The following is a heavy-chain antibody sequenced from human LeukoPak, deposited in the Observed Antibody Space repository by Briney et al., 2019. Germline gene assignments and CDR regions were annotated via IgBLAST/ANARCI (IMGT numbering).Heavy chain of an antibody. D-gene: IGHD1-14*01. Sequence: SVKVSCKASGGTFSRNAISWVRQAPGQGLEWMGRFIPILDITNDAQKFQGRVTITADKSTSTAYMELSSLRSEDTAVYYCAREEGTRPYAFDIWGQGTMVTVSS. J-gene: IGHJ3*02. CDR3: AREEGTRPYAFDI. CDR2: FIPILDIT. CDR1: GGTFSRNA. V-gene: IGHV1-69*04.